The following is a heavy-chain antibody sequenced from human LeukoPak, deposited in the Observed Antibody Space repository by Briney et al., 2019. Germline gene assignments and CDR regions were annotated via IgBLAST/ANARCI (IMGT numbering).Heavy chain of an antibody. V-gene: IGHV3-30*03. CDR1: GFTFSSYG. D-gene: IGHD3-3*01. J-gene: IGHJ4*02. CDR2: ISYDGSNK. CDR3: ARDGIIWSGCPDY. Sequence: GGSLRLSCAASGFTFSSYGMHWVRQAPGKGLEWVAVISYDGSNKYYADSVKGRFTISRDNSKNTLYLQMNSLRAEDTAVYYCARDGIIWSGCPDYWGQGTLVTVSS.